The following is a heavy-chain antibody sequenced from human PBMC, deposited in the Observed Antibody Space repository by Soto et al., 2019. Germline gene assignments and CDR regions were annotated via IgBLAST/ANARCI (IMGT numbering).Heavy chain of an antibody. CDR1: GDSISSSSYC. J-gene: IGHJ5*02. CDR2: IYYSGST. CDR3: ARVGGINWFHP. V-gene: IGHV4-39*07. Sequence: SETLSLTCTVSGDSISSSSYCWGWVRQPPGKGLEWIGSIYYSGSTYYNPSLRSRLTISVDTSKNQFSLNLSSVTAADTAVYYCARVGGINWFHPWGQGTLVTVSS. D-gene: IGHD3-16*01.